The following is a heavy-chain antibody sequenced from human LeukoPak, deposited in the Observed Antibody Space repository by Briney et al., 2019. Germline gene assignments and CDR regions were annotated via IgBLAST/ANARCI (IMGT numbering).Heavy chain of an antibody. CDR2: ISSSSSTI. Sequence: GGSLRLSCAASGFTFSSYSMNWVRQAPGKGLEWVSYISSSSSTIYYADSVKGRFTISRDNAKNSLYLQMNSLRAEDTAVYYCARDDTYSSWTPGYWGQGTLVTVSS. CDR1: GFTFSSYS. J-gene: IGHJ4*02. CDR3: ARDDTYSSWTPGY. D-gene: IGHD6-6*01. V-gene: IGHV3-48*01.